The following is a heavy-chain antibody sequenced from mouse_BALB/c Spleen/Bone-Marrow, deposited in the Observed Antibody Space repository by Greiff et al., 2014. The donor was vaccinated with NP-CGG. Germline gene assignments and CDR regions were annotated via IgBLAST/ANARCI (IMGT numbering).Heavy chain of an antibody. CDR1: GFTFSDFY. Sequence: EVKLMESGGGLVKPGGSLKLSCAASGFTFSDFYMYWVRQTPEKRLEWVATISDGGSYIYYPDSVKGRFTISRDDAKNNPYLQMSSLKSEDTAMYYCTRDRGVQGYAMDYWGQGTSVTVSS. J-gene: IGHJ4*01. CDR2: ISDGGSYI. D-gene: IGHD2-14*01. CDR3: TRDRGVQGYAMDY. V-gene: IGHV5-4*02.